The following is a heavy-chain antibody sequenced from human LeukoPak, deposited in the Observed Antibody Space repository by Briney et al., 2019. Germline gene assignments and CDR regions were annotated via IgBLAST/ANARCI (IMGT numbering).Heavy chain of an antibody. D-gene: IGHD1-26*01. J-gene: IGHJ4*02. Sequence: PGGSLRLSCAASGFTFDDYVMHWVRQAPGKGLEWVSLISGDGSRTYYADPVKGRFTISRDNSKNSLYLQMNSLRTEVTALYYCAKGGSYLDYWGQGTLVTVSS. V-gene: IGHV3-43*02. CDR3: AKGGSYLDY. CDR1: GFTFDDYV. CDR2: ISGDGSRT.